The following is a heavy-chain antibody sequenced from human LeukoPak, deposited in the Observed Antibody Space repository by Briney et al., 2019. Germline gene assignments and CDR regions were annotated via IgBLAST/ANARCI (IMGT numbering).Heavy chain of an antibody. CDR1: GFTFDDYA. D-gene: IGHD2-2*01. J-gene: IGHJ4*02. V-gene: IGHV3-9*03. CDR3: VKSSCSTTSCSLDS. Sequence: PGRSLRLSCAASGFTFDDYAMHWVRQAPGKGLEWVSGISWNSGTIGYADSVKGRFTISRDNAKNSLYLQVNSLRSEDMALYYCVKSSCSTTSCSLDSWGQGTLVTVSS. CDR2: ISWNSGTI.